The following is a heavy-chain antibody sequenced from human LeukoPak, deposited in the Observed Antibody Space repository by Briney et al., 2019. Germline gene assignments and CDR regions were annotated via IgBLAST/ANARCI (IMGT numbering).Heavy chain of an antibody. J-gene: IGHJ4*02. Sequence: SVKVSCKASGGTFSSYAISWVRQAPGQGLEWMGGIIPIFGTANYTQKFQGRVTITTDESTSTAYMELSSLRSEDTAVYYCALTYYYDSSGYYPDYWGPGTLVTVSS. CDR3: ALTYYYDSSGYYPDY. D-gene: IGHD3-22*01. CDR1: GGTFSSYA. V-gene: IGHV1-69*05. CDR2: IIPIFGTA.